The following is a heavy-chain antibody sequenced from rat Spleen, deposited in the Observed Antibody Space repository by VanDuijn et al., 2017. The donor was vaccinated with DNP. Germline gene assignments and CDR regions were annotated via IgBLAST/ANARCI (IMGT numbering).Heavy chain of an antibody. V-gene: IGHV5-31*01. Sequence: EVQLVESGGDLVQPGRSLKLSCVASGFTFSYYWMAWVRQIPGKGLEWVASITSSGGYTYYPDSVKGRFTISRDNAKNTLYLQMDSLRSEDTATYYCARGGLYYFDYWGQGVMVTVSS. CDR1: GFTFSYYW. CDR2: ITSSGGYT. CDR3: ARGGLYYFDY. D-gene: IGHD1-2*01. J-gene: IGHJ2*01.